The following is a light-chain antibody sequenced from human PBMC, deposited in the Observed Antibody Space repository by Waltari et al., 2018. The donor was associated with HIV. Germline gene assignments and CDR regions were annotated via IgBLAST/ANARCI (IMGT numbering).Light chain of an antibody. CDR2: GNN. CDR1: TYNRGNNL. J-gene: IGLJ3*02. CDR3: ATWDDSLTGWV. V-gene: IGLV1-47*01. Sequence: QSVLIQPPSASGTPGQRVTIPCSGSTYNRGNNLVYWYQQLPGTAPRLLIDGNNQRPSGVPDRFSTSKSGTSASLAISGLRSEDEVDYYCATWDDSLTGWVFGGGTKLTVL.